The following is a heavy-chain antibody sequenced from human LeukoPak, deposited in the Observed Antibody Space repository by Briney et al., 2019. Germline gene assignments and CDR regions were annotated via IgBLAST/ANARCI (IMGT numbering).Heavy chain of an antibody. CDR3: GRQAAAGAGGAY. Sequence: PAETLSHTCTVSGGSISGSSYFWGWIRQPPGKGLEWIGSIYYSGSTYYNPSLKSRVTISVDMSKNQFSLKLNSVTAADTAVYYCGRQAAAGAGGAYWDQATLVTFSS. CDR1: GGSISGSSYF. CDR2: IYYSGST. D-gene: IGHD6-13*01. V-gene: IGHV4-39*01. J-gene: IGHJ4*02.